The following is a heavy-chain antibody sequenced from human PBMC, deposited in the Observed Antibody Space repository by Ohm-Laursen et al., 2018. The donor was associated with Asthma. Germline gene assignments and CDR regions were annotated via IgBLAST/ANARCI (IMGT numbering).Heavy chain of an antibody. Sequence: SSLRLSCAASGFTFSSYAMHWVRQAPGKGLEWVAVISYDGSNKYYADSVKGRFTISRDNSKNTLYLQMHSLRAEDTAVYYCARESPSRGLDYWGQGTLVTVSS. D-gene: IGHD6-19*01. CDR3: ARESPSRGLDY. CDR1: GFTFSSYA. V-gene: IGHV3-30-3*01. CDR2: ISYDGSNK. J-gene: IGHJ4*02.